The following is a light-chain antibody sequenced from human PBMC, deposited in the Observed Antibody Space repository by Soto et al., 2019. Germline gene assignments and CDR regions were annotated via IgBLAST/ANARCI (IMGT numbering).Light chain of an antibody. CDR2: GAS. V-gene: IGKV3-20*01. CDR3: QQYGSSPLIT. J-gene: IGKJ5*01. CDR1: QSISSKY. Sequence: EIVLTQAPGTLSLSPGESATLSCRASQSISSKYLAWYQQKVGQAPRLLIYGASSRATGIPDRFSGSGSGTDFTLTISRLEPEDIAVYYCQQYGSSPLITFGQGTRL.